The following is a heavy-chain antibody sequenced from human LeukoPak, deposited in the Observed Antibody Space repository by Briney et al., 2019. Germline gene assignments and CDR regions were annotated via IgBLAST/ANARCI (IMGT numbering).Heavy chain of an antibody. V-gene: IGHV4-34*01. J-gene: IGHJ4*02. D-gene: IGHD3-10*01. CDR3: ARAKRSLWFGEPHFDY. CDR1: GGSFSGYY. Sequence: SETLSLTCAVYGGSFSGYYWSWLRQPPGKGLEWIGEINHSGSTNYNPSLKSRVTISVDTSKNQFSLKLSSVTAADTAVYYCARAKRSLWFGEPHFDYWGQGTLVTVSS. CDR2: INHSGST.